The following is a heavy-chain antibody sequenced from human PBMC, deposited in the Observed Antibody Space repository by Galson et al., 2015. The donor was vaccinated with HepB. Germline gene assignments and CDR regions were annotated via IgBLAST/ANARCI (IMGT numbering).Heavy chain of an antibody. CDR3: ARAIPYGDYYYYYAMDV. CDR2: INSDGGTT. V-gene: IGHV3-74*01. Sequence: SLRLSCAASRFTFSRYWMHWVRQAPGKGLVWVSRINSDGGTTSYADSVKGRFTISRDNAKNTLYLQMNSLRAEDTAVYYCARAIPYGDYYYYYAMDVWGQVTTVTVSS. J-gene: IGHJ6*02. D-gene: IGHD4-17*01. CDR1: RFTFSRYW.